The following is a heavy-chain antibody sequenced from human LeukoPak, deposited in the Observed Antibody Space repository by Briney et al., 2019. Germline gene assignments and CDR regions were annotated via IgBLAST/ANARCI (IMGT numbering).Heavy chain of an antibody. CDR1: GFTLSSYW. CDR3: ARTYDFWSGSQYYFDS. J-gene: IGHJ4*02. D-gene: IGHD3-3*01. Sequence: GGSLRLSCAASGFTLSSYWMHWVRQAPGKGLVWVSRIKTDGVTTNYADSVKGRFTISRDNAKNTLYLQMNSLRAEDTAVYYCARTYDFWSGSQYYFDSWGQGTLVTVSS. CDR2: IKTDGVTT. V-gene: IGHV3-74*01.